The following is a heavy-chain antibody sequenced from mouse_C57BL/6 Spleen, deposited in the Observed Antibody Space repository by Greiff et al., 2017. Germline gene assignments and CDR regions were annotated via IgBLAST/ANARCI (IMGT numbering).Heavy chain of an antibody. CDR2: IYPGDGDT. V-gene: IGHV1-80*01. CDR1: GYAFSSYW. D-gene: IGHD2-1*01. J-gene: IGHJ3*01. Sequence: VQLQQSGAELVKPGASVKISCKASGYAFSSYWMNWVKQRPGKGLEWIGQIYPGDGDTNYNGKFKGKATLTADKSSSTAYMQLSSLTSEDSAVYFCARVCNYVGWFAYWGQGTLVTVSA. CDR3: ARVCNYVGWFAY.